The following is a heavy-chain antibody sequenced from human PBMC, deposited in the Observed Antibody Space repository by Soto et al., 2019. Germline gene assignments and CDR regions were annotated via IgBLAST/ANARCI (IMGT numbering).Heavy chain of an antibody. CDR3: ARDSRFNQLLWVPFEMDV. V-gene: IGHV6-1*01. CDR2: TYYRAKRYN. J-gene: IGHJ6*02. Sequence: SRTLSLTCAISGESVPSNSAVWNWLRQSTSRGLEGRGRTYYRAKRYNDYAVSVKSRIAITPYTSKNQFSLQLNSVTPEDTAVYYCARDSRFNQLLWVPFEMDVWGQRTTVTAS. D-gene: IGHD2-2*01. CDR1: GESVPSNSAV.